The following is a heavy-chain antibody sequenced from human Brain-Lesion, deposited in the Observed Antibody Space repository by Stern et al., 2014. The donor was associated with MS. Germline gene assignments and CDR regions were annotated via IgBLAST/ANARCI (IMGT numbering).Heavy chain of an antibody. D-gene: IGHD6-19*01. CDR3: ARANNGWYFDP. CDR1: GYRFTSYA. Sequence: QVQLVQSGTEVKKPGASVKVYCKTSGYRFTSYATHWVRQAPGQRLEWLGWVNAANGDTKYSQKFQDRLTITMDTSATTTYMELSSLTSEDTAVYSCARANNGWYFDPWGQGTLVTVSS. J-gene: IGHJ5*02. CDR2: VNAANGDT. V-gene: IGHV1-3*01.